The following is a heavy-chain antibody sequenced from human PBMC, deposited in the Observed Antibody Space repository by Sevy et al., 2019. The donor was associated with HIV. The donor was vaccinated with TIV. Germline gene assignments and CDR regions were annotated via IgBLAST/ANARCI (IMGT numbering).Heavy chain of an antibody. Sequence: GGSLRLSCAASGFTFSSYWMHWVRQAPGKGLVWVSRINSDVSSTSYADSVKGRFTISRDNAKNTLHLQMNSLRAEDTAVYYCARVKDYYDSSGYYGAGAFDIWGQGTMVTVSS. CDR1: GFTFSSYW. D-gene: IGHD3-22*01. CDR3: ARVKDYYDSSGYYGAGAFDI. J-gene: IGHJ3*02. CDR2: INSDVSST. V-gene: IGHV3-74*01.